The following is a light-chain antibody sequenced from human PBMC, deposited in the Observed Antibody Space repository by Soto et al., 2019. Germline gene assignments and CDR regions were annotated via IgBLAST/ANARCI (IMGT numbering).Light chain of an antibody. CDR3: QQYIRWPLT. CDR2: RTS. V-gene: IGKV3-20*01. J-gene: IGKJ4*01. CDR1: QSVSSSY. Sequence: IVLTQSPGTLSLSLGYRAPICCRTSQSVSSSYLAWYQQKPGQAPRLLMFRTSSRATGFPARFSGSGSGTELTLTISSLQSEDFAVYYCQQYIRWPLTFGGGTKVDIK.